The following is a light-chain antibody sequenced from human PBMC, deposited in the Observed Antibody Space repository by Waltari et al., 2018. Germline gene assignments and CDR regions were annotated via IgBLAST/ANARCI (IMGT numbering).Light chain of an antibody. CDR2: DTS. CDR3: QQYNEWFPWT. CDR1: RSVGSN. V-gene: IGKV3-15*01. Sequence: EIMMTQSPDTLSVSPGERATLSCRASRSVGSNLAWYQMKPGQAPRLLIFDTSTRATGIPGRFSGSRSGTDFTLTISSLQSEDFAIYYCQQYNEWFPWTFGQGTKVEVK. J-gene: IGKJ1*01.